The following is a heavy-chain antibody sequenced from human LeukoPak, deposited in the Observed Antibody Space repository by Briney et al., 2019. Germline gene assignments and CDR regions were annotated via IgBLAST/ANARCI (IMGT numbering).Heavy chain of an antibody. CDR3: APDPPESRSGYSYGPVVFDY. J-gene: IGHJ4*02. Sequence: GGSLRLSCAASGFTFSSYAMSWVRQAPGKGLEWVSAISGSGGSTYYADSVKGRFTISRDNSKNTLYLQMNSLRAEDTAVHYCAPDPPESRSGYSYGPVVFDYWGQGTLVTVSS. V-gene: IGHV3-23*01. D-gene: IGHD5-18*01. CDR2: ISGSGGST. CDR1: GFTFSSYA.